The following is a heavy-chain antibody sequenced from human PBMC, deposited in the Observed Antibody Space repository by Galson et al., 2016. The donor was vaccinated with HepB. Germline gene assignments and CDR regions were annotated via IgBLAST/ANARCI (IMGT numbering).Heavy chain of an antibody. V-gene: IGHV1-8*01. J-gene: IGHJ5*02. CDR3: TRKGGGKWNLRVGLDP. D-gene: IGHD1-1*01. CDR1: GYIFTTYD. Sequence: SVKVSCKASGYIFTTYDINWVRQTTGQGLEWMGWMNPSSGITGYAPKFQGRVSLTRNTSITTAYMELRSLRSEDTAVYYCTRKGGGKWNLRVGLDPWGQGTLVSVSS. CDR2: MNPSSGIT.